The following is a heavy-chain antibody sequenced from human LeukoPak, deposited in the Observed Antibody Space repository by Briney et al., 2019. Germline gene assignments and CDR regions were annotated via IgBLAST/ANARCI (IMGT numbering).Heavy chain of an antibody. CDR2: IYYTGST. V-gene: IGHV4-59*01. CDR3: ARGGNYWPQWWFDP. CDR1: GGPISTYY. J-gene: IGHJ5*02. Sequence: SETLSLTCTVSGGPISTYYWSWIRQPPGKGLEWIGYIYYTGSTSYNPSLKSRVTMSLDASKNQFSLERNSVTPADTAVYYCARGGNYWPQWWFDPWGRGTLVTVSS. D-gene: IGHD1-26*01.